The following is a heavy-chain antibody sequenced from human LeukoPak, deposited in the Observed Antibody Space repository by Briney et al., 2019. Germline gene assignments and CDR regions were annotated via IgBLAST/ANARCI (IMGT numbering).Heavy chain of an antibody. CDR2: INHSVST. CDR3: ARGPHYDSSGYYLNY. J-gene: IGHJ4*02. D-gene: IGHD3-22*01. CDR1: GGSFSGYY. Sequence: SETLSLTCAVYGGSFSGYYWSWIRQPPGKGLEWIGEINHSVSTNYNPSLKRRVTISVDTSKNQFSLKLSSVTAADTAVYYCARGPHYDSSGYYLNYWGQGTLVTVSS. V-gene: IGHV4-34*01.